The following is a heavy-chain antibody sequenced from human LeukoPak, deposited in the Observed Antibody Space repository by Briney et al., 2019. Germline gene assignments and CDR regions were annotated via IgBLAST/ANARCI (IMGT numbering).Heavy chain of an antibody. Sequence: PSETLSLTCTVSGGSISSYYWSWIRQPPGKGLELIGYIHYSGSTNYNPSLKSRVTISVDTSKNQFSLKLSSVTAADTAVYYCARGGYDILTGYAFDYWGQGTLVTVSS. CDR2: IHYSGST. J-gene: IGHJ4*02. CDR1: GGSISSYY. CDR3: ARGGYDILTGYAFDY. D-gene: IGHD3-9*01. V-gene: IGHV4-59*01.